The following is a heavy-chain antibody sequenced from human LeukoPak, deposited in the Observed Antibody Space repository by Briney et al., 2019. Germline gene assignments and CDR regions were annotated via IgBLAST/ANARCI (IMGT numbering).Heavy chain of an antibody. D-gene: IGHD3-10*01. V-gene: IGHV1-8*01. J-gene: IGHJ6*02. CDR2: MNPNSGNT. CDR3: ARPPSIGGSYCYYGMDV. Sequence: ASVKVSCKASGYTFTNYDVNWVRQATGQGLEWMGWMNPNSGNTGYAQKFQGRVTMTRNTSISTAYMELSSLRSEDTAVYYCARPPSIGGSYCYYGMDVWGQGTTVTVSS. CDR1: GYTFTNYD.